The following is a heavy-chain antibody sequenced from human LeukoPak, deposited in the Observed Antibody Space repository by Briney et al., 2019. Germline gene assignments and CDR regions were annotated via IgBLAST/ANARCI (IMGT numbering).Heavy chain of an antibody. Sequence: PSETLSLTCAVYGGSFSGYYWSWIRQPPGKGLEWIGEINHSGSTNYNPPLKSRVTISVDSSKNQFSLKLSSVTAADTAVYYCARVGPYYYGSGSYPWFDPWGQGTLVTVSS. CDR3: ARVGPYYYGSGSYPWFDP. D-gene: IGHD3-10*01. CDR1: GGSFSGYY. J-gene: IGHJ5*02. CDR2: INHSGST. V-gene: IGHV4-34*01.